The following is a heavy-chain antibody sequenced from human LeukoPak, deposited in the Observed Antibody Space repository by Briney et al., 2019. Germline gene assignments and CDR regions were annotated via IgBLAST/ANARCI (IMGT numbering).Heavy chain of an antibody. V-gene: IGHV4-30-4*01. Sequence: PSETLSLTCTVSNDSISSGDYYWNWFRQPPGKGLEWIGYIFHRGGTSYNPSLKSRILFSVDTSQNQFSLKLNSVTAADTAVYYCVREILYCSGGSCYRGPFDNWGQGTLVTVSA. CDR1: NDSISSGDYY. CDR3: VREILYCSGGSCYRGPFDN. J-gene: IGHJ4*02. CDR2: IFHRGGT. D-gene: IGHD2-15*01.